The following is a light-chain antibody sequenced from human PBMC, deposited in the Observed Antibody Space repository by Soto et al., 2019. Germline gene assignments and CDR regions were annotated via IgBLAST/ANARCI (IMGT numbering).Light chain of an antibody. V-gene: IGKV1-5*03. J-gene: IGKJ2*01. CDR3: QQYNSWYT. CDR2: KAS. CDR1: QSISTW. Sequence: DIQMTQSPSTLSASVGDRVTITCRASQSISTWLAWYQKKPGKAPKFLIYKASSVESGVTSRFSGSGSGTEFTLTISSLQPDDFANYYCQQYNSWYTFGQGTKLEIK.